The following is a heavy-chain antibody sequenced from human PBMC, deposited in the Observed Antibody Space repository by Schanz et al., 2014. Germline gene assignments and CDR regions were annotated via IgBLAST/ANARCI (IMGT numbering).Heavy chain of an antibody. Sequence: QVQLVESGGSVVQPGRSLRLSCAGSGFSFSDYGMHWVRQAPGRGLEWVAVISYHGSEKYYADSVKGRFTISRDNAKSSFHLQMNSLRADDTAVYYCARDGVAATTDFEYWGQGALVTVSS. CDR1: GFSFSDYG. V-gene: IGHV3-30*03. CDR2: ISYHGSEK. D-gene: IGHD1-1*01. J-gene: IGHJ4*02. CDR3: ARDGVAATTDFEY.